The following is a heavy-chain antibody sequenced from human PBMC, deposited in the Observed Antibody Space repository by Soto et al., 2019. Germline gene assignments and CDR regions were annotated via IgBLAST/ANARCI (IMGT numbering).Heavy chain of an antibody. CDR3: GRGFGGTH. CDR1: GFTFNNYY. D-gene: IGHD2-15*01. Sequence: EVQLVESGGGLVQPGGSLRLSCAASGFTFNNYYMVGVRQAPGRGLEWVANINQDGSAKYYVDSVKGRFTISRDNAKSSQYLQRNSLRAEDTATYYCGRGFGGTHWGQGSLVTVSS. V-gene: IGHV3-7*05. CDR2: INQDGSAK. J-gene: IGHJ4*02.